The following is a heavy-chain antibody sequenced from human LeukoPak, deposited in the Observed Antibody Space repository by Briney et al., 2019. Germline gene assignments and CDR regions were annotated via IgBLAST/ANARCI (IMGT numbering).Heavy chain of an antibody. V-gene: IGHV3-23*01. Sequence: QAGGSLRLSCAASGCTFSGSAMSWVRQAPGEGLEWVSLISYSGANSYYTNSVRGRFTISRDNSKDTLFLQMNSLRAEDTAIYYCARDTDFYGSGRHGYFDHWGQGTLVTVSS. CDR2: ISYSGANS. J-gene: IGHJ1*01. CDR1: GCTFSGSA. CDR3: ARDTDFYGSGRHGYFDH. D-gene: IGHD3-10*01.